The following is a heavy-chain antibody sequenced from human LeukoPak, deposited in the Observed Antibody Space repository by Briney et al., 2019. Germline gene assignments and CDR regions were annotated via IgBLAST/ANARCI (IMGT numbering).Heavy chain of an antibody. CDR2: IYYSGST. J-gene: IGHJ4*02. CDR3: ARLNLWFPYSYFDY. D-gene: IGHD3-10*01. Sequence: SETLSLTCTVSGGSISSSSYYWGWVRQPPGKGLEWIGSIYYSGSTYYNPSLKSRVTISVDTSKNQFSLKLSSMTAADTAVYYCARLNLWFPYSYFDYWGQGTLVTVSS. V-gene: IGHV4-39*01. CDR1: GGSISSSSYY.